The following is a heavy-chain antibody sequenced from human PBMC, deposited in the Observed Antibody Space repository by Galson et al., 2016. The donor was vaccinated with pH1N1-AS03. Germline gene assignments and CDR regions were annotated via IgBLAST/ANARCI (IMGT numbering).Heavy chain of an antibody. J-gene: IGHJ5*02. CDR2: IYWNDDI. CDR1: GFSLRTSGVG. Sequence: PALVKPTQTLTLTCTFSGFSLRTSGVGVGWIRQAPGKALEWLAIIYWNDDIRYSPSPRNRLTITKDTSKSQVVLTMTNMDPVDTATYFCARAYYGDFADWFDPWGQGTLVTVSS. CDR3: ARAYYGDFADWFDP. V-gene: IGHV2-5*01. D-gene: IGHD4-17*01.